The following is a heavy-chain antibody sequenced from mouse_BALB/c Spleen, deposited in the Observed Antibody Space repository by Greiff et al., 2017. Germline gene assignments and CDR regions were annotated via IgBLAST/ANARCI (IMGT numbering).Heavy chain of an antibody. V-gene: IGHV5-6-5*01. J-gene: IGHJ2*01. CDR1: GFTFSSYA. CDR3: ARDGSLDY. D-gene: IGHD1-1*01. CDR2: ISSGGST. Sequence: EVKLVESGGGLVKPGGSLKLSCAASGFTFSSYAMSWVRQTPEKRLEWVASISSGGSTYYPDSVKGRFTISRDNARNSLYLQMSSLRSEDTAMYYCARDGSLDYWGQGTTLTVSS.